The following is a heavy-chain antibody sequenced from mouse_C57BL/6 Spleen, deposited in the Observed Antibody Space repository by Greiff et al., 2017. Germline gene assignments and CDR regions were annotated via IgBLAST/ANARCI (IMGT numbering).Heavy chain of an antibody. CDR2: INPYNGGT. D-gene: IGHD2-5*01. CDR1: GYTFTDYY. Sequence: SGPVLVKPGASVKMSCKASGYTFTDYYMNWVKQSHGKSLEWIGVINPYNGGTSYNQKFKGKATLTVDKSSSTAYMELNSLTSEDSAVYYCARSDYSNYVDYWGQGTTLTVSS. CDR3: ARSDYSNYVDY. J-gene: IGHJ2*01. V-gene: IGHV1-19*01.